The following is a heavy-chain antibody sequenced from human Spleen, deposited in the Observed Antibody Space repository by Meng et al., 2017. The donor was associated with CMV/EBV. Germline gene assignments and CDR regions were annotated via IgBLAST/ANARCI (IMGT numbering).Heavy chain of an antibody. CDR1: GYTFTGYY. Sequence: ASVKVSCKASGYTFTGYYMHWVRQAPGQGLEWMAMINPTGDFIRYAQKFQGRVTVTRDTSASRVYLDLNSLRSEDTAVYYCARGKIGYCSGASCYPGDYWGQGTLVTVSS. CDR3: ARGKIGYCSGASCYPGDY. D-gene: IGHD2-15*01. V-gene: IGHV1-46*01. J-gene: IGHJ4*03. CDR2: INPTGDFI.